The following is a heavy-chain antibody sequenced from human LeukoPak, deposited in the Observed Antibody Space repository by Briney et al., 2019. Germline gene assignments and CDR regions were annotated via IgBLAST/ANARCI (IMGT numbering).Heavy chain of an antibody. D-gene: IGHD3-10*01. CDR2: IVVGSGNT. CDR3: AAPDYYGSGSDLGFDY. J-gene: IGHJ4*02. Sequence: SVKVSCKASGFTFTSSAMQWVRQARGQRLEWIGLIVVGSGNTNYAQKFQERVTITRDMSTSTAYMELSSLRSEDTAVYYCAAPDYYGSGSDLGFDYWGQGTLVTVSS. V-gene: IGHV1-58*02. CDR1: GFTFTSSA.